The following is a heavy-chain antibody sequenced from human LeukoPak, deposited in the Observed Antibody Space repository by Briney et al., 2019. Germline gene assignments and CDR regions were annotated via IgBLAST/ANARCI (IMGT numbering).Heavy chain of an antibody. V-gene: IGHV3-30-3*01. J-gene: IGHJ4*02. Sequence: GGSLRLSCAASGFTFNIYALHWVRQAPGKGLEWMAIISHDGSDKSYADSVKGRFTISRDNSKNTLYLQMNSLRAEDTAVYYCAKDGSTTLVDYWGQGTLVTVSS. CDR3: AKDGSTTLVDY. CDR2: ISHDGSDK. CDR1: GFTFNIYA. D-gene: IGHD5/OR15-5a*01.